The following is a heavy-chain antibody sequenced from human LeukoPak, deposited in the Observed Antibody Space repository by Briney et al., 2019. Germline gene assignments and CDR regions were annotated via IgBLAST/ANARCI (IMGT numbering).Heavy chain of an antibody. CDR1: GFTFSSYG. V-gene: IGHV3-30*18. Sequence: PGGSLRLSCAASGFTFSSYGMHWVRQAPGKGLEWVAVISYDGSNKYYADSVKGRFTISRDNSKNTLYLQMNSLRAEDTAVYYCAKDPGSKTTHPRGYFDLWGRGTLVTVSS. J-gene: IGHJ2*01. D-gene: IGHD1-1*01. CDR3: AKDPGSKTTHPRGYFDL. CDR2: ISYDGSNK.